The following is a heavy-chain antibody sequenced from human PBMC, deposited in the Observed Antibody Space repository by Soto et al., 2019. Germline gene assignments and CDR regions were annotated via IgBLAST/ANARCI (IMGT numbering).Heavy chain of an antibody. CDR3: ARDSSGWYGFDP. CDR1: GFTFSSYE. Sequence: GSLRLSCAASGFTFSSYEMNWVRQAPGKGLEWVSYISSSGSTIYYADSVKGRFTISRDNAKNSLYLQMNSLRAEDTAVYYCARDSSGWYGFDPWGQGTLVTVCS. V-gene: IGHV3-48*03. J-gene: IGHJ5*02. CDR2: ISSSGSTI. D-gene: IGHD6-19*01.